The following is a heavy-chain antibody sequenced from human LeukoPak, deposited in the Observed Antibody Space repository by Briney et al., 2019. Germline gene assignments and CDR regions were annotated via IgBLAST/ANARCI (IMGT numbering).Heavy chain of an antibody. CDR2: ISSSSSYI. Sequence: GGSLRLSCAASGFTFSSYSMKWVRQAPGKGLEWVSSISSSSSYIYYAVSVKGRFTISRDNAKNSLFLEMNSLRAEDTAVYYCARDREMLEWGQGTQVTVSS. V-gene: IGHV3-21*01. CDR3: ARDREMLE. CDR1: GFTFSSYS. D-gene: IGHD5-24*01. J-gene: IGHJ4*02.